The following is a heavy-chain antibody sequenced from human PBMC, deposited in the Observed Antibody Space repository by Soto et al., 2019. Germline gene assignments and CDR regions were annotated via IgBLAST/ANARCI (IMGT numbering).Heavy chain of an antibody. Sequence: ASVKVSCKASGYTFTGYYMHGVRQAPGQGLEWMGWINPNSGGTNYAQKFQGRVTMTRDTSISTDYMELSRLRSDDTAVYYCARNSYCSGGSCYGYYYYGMDVWGQGTTVTVCS. CDR2: INPNSGGT. V-gene: IGHV1-2*02. D-gene: IGHD2-15*01. CDR1: GYTFTGYY. CDR3: ARNSYCSGGSCYGYYYYGMDV. J-gene: IGHJ6*02.